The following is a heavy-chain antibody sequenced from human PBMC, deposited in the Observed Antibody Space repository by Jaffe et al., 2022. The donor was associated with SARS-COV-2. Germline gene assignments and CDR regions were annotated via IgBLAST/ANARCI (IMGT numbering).Heavy chain of an antibody. D-gene: IGHD4-17*01. CDR1: GFIFSSYS. CDR2: ISSSSYSI. CDR3: ARDRADYGDYSPPDGSFDY. Sequence: EVQLVESGGGLVQPGGSLRLSCAASGFIFSSYSMNWVRQAPGKGLEWVSYISSSSYSIYYADSVKGRFTISRDNAKNSLYLQMNSLRDEDTAVYYCARDRADYGDYSPPDGSFDYWGQGTLVTVSS. V-gene: IGHV3-48*02. J-gene: IGHJ4*02.